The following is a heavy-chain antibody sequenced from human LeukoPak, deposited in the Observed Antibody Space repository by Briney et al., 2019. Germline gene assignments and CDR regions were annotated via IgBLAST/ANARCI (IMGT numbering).Heavy chain of an antibody. V-gene: IGHV4-39*01. D-gene: IGHD2-21*02. CDR3: ATRRRRAYCGGDCYSDDAFDI. Sequence: SETLSLTCTVSGVSISSSSYYWVWLPQPPGKGLEWIGSIYYSGSTYYTVSLKSRVTISVDTSKNPLSLKLSSVTAADTAVYYCATRRRRAYCGGDCYSDDAFDIWGQGTMVTVSS. CDR1: GVSISSSSYY. J-gene: IGHJ3*02. CDR2: IYYSGST.